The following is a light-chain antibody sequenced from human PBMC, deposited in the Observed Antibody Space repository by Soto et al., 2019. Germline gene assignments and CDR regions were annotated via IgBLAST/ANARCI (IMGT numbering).Light chain of an antibody. CDR1: QNIFNY. Sequence: DIQMTQSPSSLSASVGDRVTITCRASQNIFNYLNWYQQRPGKAPELLIYSASSLQSGVPSRFSGNGSGTDFTLIISSLQPEDFATYYCQESYRTVQYTFGQGTKLEVK. V-gene: IGKV1-39*01. CDR2: SAS. J-gene: IGKJ2*01. CDR3: QESYRTVQYT.